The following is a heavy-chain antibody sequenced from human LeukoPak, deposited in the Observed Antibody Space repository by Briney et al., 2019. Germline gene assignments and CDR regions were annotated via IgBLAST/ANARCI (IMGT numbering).Heavy chain of an antibody. CDR1: GGSISSHY. Sequence: PSEALSLTCTVSGGSISSHYWSWIRQPPGKGLEWIGYIYYSGSTNYNPSLKSRVTISVDTSKNQFSLQLNSVTPEDTAVYYCARKTKTGAFDYWGQGTLVTVPS. J-gene: IGHJ4*02. V-gene: IGHV4-59*11. CDR2: IYYSGST. CDR3: ARKTKTGAFDY.